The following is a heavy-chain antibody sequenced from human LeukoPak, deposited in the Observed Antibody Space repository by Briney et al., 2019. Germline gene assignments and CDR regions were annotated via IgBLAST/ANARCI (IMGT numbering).Heavy chain of an antibody. D-gene: IGHD3-16*01. J-gene: IGHJ4*02. V-gene: IGHV4-39*07. Sequence: PSETLSLTCTVSGGSISSSSYYWGWIRQPPGKGLEWIGSIYYSGSTYYNPSLKSRVTISVDTSKNQFSLKLSSVTAADTAVYYCVRVKDSGGVDYWGQGTLVTVSS. CDR3: VRVKDSGGVDY. CDR2: IYYSGST. CDR1: GGSISSSSYY.